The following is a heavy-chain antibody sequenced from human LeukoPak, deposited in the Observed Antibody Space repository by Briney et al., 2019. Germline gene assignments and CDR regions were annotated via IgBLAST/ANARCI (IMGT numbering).Heavy chain of an antibody. D-gene: IGHD7-27*01. CDR1: GFTVSSNY. CDR2: IYSGGST. CDR3: AREPPGDYYFDY. J-gene: IGHJ4*02. V-gene: IGHV3-53*01. Sequence: GGSLRLSCAASGFTVSSNYMSWVRQAPGKGLEWASVIYSGGSTYYADSVKGRFTISRDNSKNTLYLQMNSLRAEDTAVYYCAREPPGDYYFDYWGQGTLVTVSS.